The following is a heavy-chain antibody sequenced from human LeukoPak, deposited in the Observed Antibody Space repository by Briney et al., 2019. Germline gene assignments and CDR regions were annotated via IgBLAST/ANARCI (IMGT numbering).Heavy chain of an antibody. J-gene: IGHJ4*02. V-gene: IGHV3-21*04. D-gene: IGHD4-11*01. CDR2: ISSSSSSI. CDR1: GFTFSNYG. CDR3: ARLADYGNYGPREYLDF. Sequence: WGSLRLSCAASGFTFSNYGMNWVRPAPGKGLEWGSSISSSSSSIYYADSLKGRFTISRDNAKTSLYLQMNSQRAEDTAVYYCARLADYGNYGPREYLDFWGQGTLVTVSS.